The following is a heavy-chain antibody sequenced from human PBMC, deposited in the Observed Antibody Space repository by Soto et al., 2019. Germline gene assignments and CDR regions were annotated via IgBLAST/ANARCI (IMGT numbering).Heavy chain of an antibody. Sequence: VQLLESGGGLVQPGGSLRLSCAASGFTFSDYAMSWVRQAPGKGLEWVSVMSGSGGSTYYADSAKGRFTISRDYSKNTLYLQMNSLRAEDTAVYYCAKGNRAPPLNWFDPWGQGTLVTVSS. CDR3: AKGNRAPPLNWFDP. V-gene: IGHV3-23*01. CDR1: GFTFSDYA. J-gene: IGHJ5*02. CDR2: MSGSGGST.